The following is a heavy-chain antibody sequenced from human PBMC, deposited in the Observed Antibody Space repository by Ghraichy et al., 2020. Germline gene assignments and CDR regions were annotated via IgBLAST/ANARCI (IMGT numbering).Heavy chain of an antibody. CDR2: IIPILGIA. J-gene: IGHJ3*02. V-gene: IGHV1-69*02. CDR1: GGTFSSYT. Sequence: SVKVSCKASGGTFSSYTISWVRQAPGQGLEWMGRIIPILGIANYAQKFQGRVTITADKSTSTAYMELSSLRSEDTAVYYCARRTSPIVATIGDAFDIWGQGTMVTVSS. CDR3: ARRTSPIVATIGDAFDI. D-gene: IGHD5-12*01.